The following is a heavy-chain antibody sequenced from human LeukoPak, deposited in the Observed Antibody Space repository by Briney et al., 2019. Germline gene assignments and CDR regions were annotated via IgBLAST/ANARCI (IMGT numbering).Heavy chain of an antibody. CDR3: AKDPAMVTEYYFDY. CDR1: GFTFSSYA. CDR2: ISGSGGST. V-gene: IGHV3-23*01. D-gene: IGHD5-18*01. Sequence: GGSLRLSCAASGFTFSSYAMRWVRQAPGKGLEWVSAISGSGGSTYYANSVKGRFTISRDNSKNTLYLQMNSLRAEDTAVYYCAKDPAMVTEYYFDYWGRGTLVTVSS. J-gene: IGHJ4*02.